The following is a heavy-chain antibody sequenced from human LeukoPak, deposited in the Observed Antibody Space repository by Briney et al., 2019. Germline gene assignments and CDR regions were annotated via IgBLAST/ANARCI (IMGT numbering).Heavy chain of an antibody. J-gene: IGHJ4*02. V-gene: IGHV3-9*03. CDR3: AKGRYYDFWSYFDY. Sequence: GGSLRLSCAASGFTFDDYAMHWVRQVPGKGLEWVASINWNSGAIGYAASVKGRFTISRDNAKNSLYLQMNSLRPEDMGLYYCAKGRYYDFWSYFDYWGQGTLVTVSS. CDR1: GFTFDDYA. D-gene: IGHD3-3*01. CDR2: INWNSGAI.